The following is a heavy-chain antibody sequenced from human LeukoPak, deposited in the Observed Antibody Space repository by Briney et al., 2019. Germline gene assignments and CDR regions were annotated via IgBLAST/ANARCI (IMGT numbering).Heavy chain of an antibody. D-gene: IGHD6-19*01. V-gene: IGHV3-23*01. CDR3: AREGLSVAGRAVAFDI. CDR1: GFTFSSYA. CDR2: ISGSGGST. J-gene: IGHJ3*02. Sequence: GGSLRLSCAASGFTFSSYAMSWVRQAPGKGLEWVSAISGSGGSTYYADSVKGRFTISRDNSKNTLYLQMNSLRAEDTAVYYCAREGLSVAGRAVAFDIWGQGTVVTVFS.